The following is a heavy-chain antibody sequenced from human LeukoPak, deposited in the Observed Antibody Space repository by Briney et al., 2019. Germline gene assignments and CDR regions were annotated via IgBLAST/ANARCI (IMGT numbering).Heavy chain of an antibody. CDR1: GFTFSSYA. Sequence: GRSLRLSCAASGFTFSSYAMHWVRQAPGKGLEWVAVISYDGSNKYYAHSVKGRFSISRDNSKNTLYLQMNSLRAEDTGVYYCAREVVPAAILWDWGQGTLVTVSS. D-gene: IGHD2-2*01. J-gene: IGHJ4*02. V-gene: IGHV3-30-3*01. CDR2: ISYDGSNK. CDR3: AREVVPAAILWD.